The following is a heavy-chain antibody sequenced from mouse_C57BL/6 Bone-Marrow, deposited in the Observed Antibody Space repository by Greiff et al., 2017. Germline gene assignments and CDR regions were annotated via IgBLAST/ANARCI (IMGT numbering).Heavy chain of an antibody. CDR3: ARARYWYCDV. V-gene: IGHV1-81*01. J-gene: IGHJ1*03. Sequence: QVQLQQSGAELARPGASVKLSCKASGYTFTSYGISWVKQRTGQGLEWIGEVYPRSGNTYYNEKFKGKATLPADKSSSTAYMELRSLTSEDSAVYFGARARYWYCDVWGTGTTVTVSA. CDR1: GYTFTSYG. CDR2: VYPRSGNT.